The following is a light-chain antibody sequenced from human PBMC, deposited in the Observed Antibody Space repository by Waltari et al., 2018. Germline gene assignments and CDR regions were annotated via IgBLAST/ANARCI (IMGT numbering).Light chain of an antibody. V-gene: IGLV2-14*03. Sequence: SALTQPDSVSGSPGQSITISCSGISRDSGGYNYVSWYQQHPGEAPKPIIYDVTNRPSGVSDRFSGSKSGSSASLTISGLQPEDEADYYCSSFTSSTTGIFGGGTKLTVL. CDR3: SSFTSSTTGI. J-gene: IGLJ2*01. CDR2: DVT. CDR1: SRDSGGYNY.